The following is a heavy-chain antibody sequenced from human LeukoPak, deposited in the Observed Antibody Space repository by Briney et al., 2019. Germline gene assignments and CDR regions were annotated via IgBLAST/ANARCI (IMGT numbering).Heavy chain of an antibody. V-gene: IGHV3-23*01. J-gene: IGHJ5*02. CDR3: ATRGIAAA. CDR1: GYTFSSYS. CDR2: MGGGGDTST. Sequence: GGSLRLSCATSGYTFSSYSMSWVRQAPGKGLEWVSVMGGGGDTSTYYADSVKGRFTISRDNSKNTLYLHMNSLRAEDTAVYYCATRGIAAAWGQGTLVTVSS. D-gene: IGHD6-13*01.